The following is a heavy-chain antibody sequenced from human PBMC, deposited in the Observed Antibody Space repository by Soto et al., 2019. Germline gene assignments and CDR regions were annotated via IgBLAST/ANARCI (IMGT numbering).Heavy chain of an antibody. J-gene: IGHJ3*02. V-gene: IGHV5-51*01. Sequence: PGESLKSSCKGSGYSFTIYCIGWVLQMPWKGLEWMGIIYPGDSDTRYSPSFQGQVTISADKSISTAYLQWSSLKASDTAMYYCARPASGYDSGDAFDIWGQGTMVTVSS. CDR2: IYPGDSDT. CDR1: GYSFTIYC. D-gene: IGHD5-12*01. CDR3: ARPASGYDSGDAFDI.